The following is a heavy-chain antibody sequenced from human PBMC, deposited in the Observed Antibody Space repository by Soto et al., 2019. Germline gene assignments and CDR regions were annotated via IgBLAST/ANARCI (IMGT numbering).Heavy chain of an antibody. J-gene: IGHJ6*02. CDR1: GFAVSATD. CDR2: LTANGDT. CDR3: ARDALGLDV. Sequence: GGSLRLSCVVSGFAVSATDMSWVRQAPGQGLEWVSVLTANGDTIYADAVKGRFTVSRDISKNTVYLQLNSVTVEDTGLYYCARDALGLDVWGQGTTVTVSS. V-gene: IGHV3-53*01.